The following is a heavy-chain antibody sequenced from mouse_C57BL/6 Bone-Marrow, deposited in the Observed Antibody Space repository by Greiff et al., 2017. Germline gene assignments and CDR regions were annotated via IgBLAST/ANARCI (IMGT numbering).Heavy chain of an antibody. Sequence: QVQLKQSGAELARPGASVKLSCKASGYTFTSYGISWVKQRTGQGLEWIGEIYPRSGNTYYNEKFKGKATLTADKSSSTAYMELRSLTSEDSAVYYCARSVLWLRRYYAMDYWGQGTSVTVSS. J-gene: IGHJ4*01. D-gene: IGHD2-2*01. CDR1: GYTFTSYG. CDR2: IYPRSGNT. V-gene: IGHV1-81*01. CDR3: ARSVLWLRRYYAMDY.